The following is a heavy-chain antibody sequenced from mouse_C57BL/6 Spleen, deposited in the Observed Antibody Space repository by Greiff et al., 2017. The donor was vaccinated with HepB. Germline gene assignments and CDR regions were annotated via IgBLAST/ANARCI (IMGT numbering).Heavy chain of an antibody. CDR3: AGGLRRDYAMDY. CDR1: GYTFTSYW. V-gene: IGHV1-59*01. Sequence: QVQLQQSGAELVRPGTSVKLSCKASGYTFTSYWMHWVKQRPGQGLEWIGVIDPSDSYTNYNQKFKGKATLTVDTSSSTAYMQLSSLTSEDSAVYYCAGGLRRDYAMDYWGQGTSVTVSS. CDR2: IDPSDSYT. J-gene: IGHJ4*01. D-gene: IGHD2-4*01.